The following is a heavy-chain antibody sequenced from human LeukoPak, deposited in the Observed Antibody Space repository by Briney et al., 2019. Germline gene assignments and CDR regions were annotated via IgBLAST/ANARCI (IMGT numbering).Heavy chain of an antibody. CDR1: GFTVSSNY. J-gene: IGHJ4*02. Sequence: GGSLRLSCAASGFTVSSNYMSWVRQAPGKGLEWVSVIYSGGGTYYADSVKGRFTISRDNSKNTLYLQMNSLRAEDTAVYYCARAGAVAASFDYWGQGTLVTVSS. D-gene: IGHD6-19*01. CDR3: ARAGAVAASFDY. CDR2: IYSGGGT. V-gene: IGHV3-53*01.